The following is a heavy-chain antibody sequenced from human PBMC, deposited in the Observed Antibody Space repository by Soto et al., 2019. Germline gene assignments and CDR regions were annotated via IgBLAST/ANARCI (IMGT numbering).Heavy chain of an antibody. CDR1: GFTFSSYS. D-gene: IGHD2-21*02. CDR2: ISSSSSYI. Sequence: PGGSLRLSCAASGFTFSSYSMNWVRQAPGKGLEWVSSISSSSSYIYYADSVKGRFTISRDNAKNSLYLQMNSLRAEDTAVYYCARDGRDLFLGDWTNSGSYYYGMDVWGQGTTVTVSS. J-gene: IGHJ6*02. V-gene: IGHV3-21*01. CDR3: ARDGRDLFLGDWTNSGSYYYGMDV.